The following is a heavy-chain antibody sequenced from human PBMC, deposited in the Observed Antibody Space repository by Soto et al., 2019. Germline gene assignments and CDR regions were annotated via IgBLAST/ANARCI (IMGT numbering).Heavy chain of an antibody. V-gene: IGHV1-18*01. Sequence: GASVKVSCKASGYTFNAYGISWVRQAPGQGLEWMGWISAYNGDTNYAPSLQGRVTMTTDTSTNTAYMELRSLRSDDTAVYFCARIRNYALQALFDYWGQGTLVIVSS. D-gene: IGHD3-16*01. CDR2: ISAYNGDT. CDR1: GYTFNAYG. J-gene: IGHJ4*02. CDR3: ARIRNYALQALFDY.